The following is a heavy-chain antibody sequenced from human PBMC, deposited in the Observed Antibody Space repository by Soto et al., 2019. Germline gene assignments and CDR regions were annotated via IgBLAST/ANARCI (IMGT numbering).Heavy chain of an antibody. D-gene: IGHD3-9*01. CDR2: IYYRGNT. J-gene: IGHJ4*02. V-gene: IGHV4-39*01. CDR3: ARLEGLATISYYFDF. Sequence: TXXTLSLPFTVSGDPIRSDGHFWVCIRQPPGKGLEWIGSIYYRGNTYYNPSLQTRVTISLDKSKSQFSLKLNSVTAADSAVYFCARLEGLATISYYFDFWGQGALVTVSS. CDR1: GDPIRSDGHF.